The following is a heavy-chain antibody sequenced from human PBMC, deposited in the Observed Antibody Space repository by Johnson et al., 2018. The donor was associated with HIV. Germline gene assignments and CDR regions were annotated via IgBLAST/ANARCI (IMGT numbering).Heavy chain of an antibody. CDR2: SSWKSGSR. V-gene: IGHV3-9*01. CDR3: AREIIAAADDI. J-gene: IGHJ3*02. Sequence: VQLVESGGGVVQPGRSLRLSCAASGFTFSSNPMHWVRQAPGKGLEWVSGSSWKSGSRGYADSVKGRFTISRDNAKNSLYLQMNSRRAEDTAVYNCAREIIAAADDIWGQGTMVTVSS. D-gene: IGHD6-13*01. CDR1: GFTFSSNP.